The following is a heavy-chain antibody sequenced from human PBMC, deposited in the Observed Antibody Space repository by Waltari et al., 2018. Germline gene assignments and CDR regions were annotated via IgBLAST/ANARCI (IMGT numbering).Heavy chain of an antibody. CDR3: ATGLSVVVGFDY. Sequence: QVQLVQSGAEVKKPGASVKVSCKVSGYTLTELSIDCVRQAPGKGLEWMGTFNPEDDETIFAQKFQGRVTMTEDTSTDTAYMELSSLRSEDTAVYYCATGLSVVVGFDYWGQGTLVTVSS. D-gene: IGHD2-15*01. V-gene: IGHV1-24*01. CDR1: GYTLTELS. CDR2: FNPEDDET. J-gene: IGHJ4*02.